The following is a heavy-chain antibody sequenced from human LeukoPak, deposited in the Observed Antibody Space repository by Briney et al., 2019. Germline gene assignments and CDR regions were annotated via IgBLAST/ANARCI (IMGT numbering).Heavy chain of an antibody. D-gene: IGHD2-2*01. CDR1: GFTFDNYA. V-gene: IGHV3-23*01. CDR3: AKRIGSCNNIRCLYFDH. J-gene: IGHJ4*02. CDR2: VSGSGGGT. Sequence: GGSLRLSCAASGFTFDNYAMSWGRLAPGKGLEWVSTVSGSGGGTYYADSVKGRFTISRDNSKNTVNLQMNSLRAEDTAVYYCAKRIGSCNNIRCLYFDHWGQGAPVTVSS.